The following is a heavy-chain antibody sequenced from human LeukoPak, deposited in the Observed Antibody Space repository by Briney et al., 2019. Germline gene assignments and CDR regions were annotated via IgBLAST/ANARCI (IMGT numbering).Heavy chain of an antibody. D-gene: IGHD3-3*01. CDR1: GGTFSSYA. Sequence: ASVKVSCKASGGTFSSYAISWVRQAPGQGLEWMGRIIPILGIANYAQKFQGRVTITADKSTSTAYMELSSLRSEDTAVYYCARVGRYYDFWSGPFDYWGQGTLVTVSS. CDR2: IIPILGIA. CDR3: ARVGRYYDFWSGPFDY. J-gene: IGHJ4*02. V-gene: IGHV1-69*04.